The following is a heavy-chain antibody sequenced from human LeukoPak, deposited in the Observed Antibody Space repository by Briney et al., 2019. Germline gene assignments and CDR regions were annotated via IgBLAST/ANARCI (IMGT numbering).Heavy chain of an antibody. CDR3: AREVYSSSSY. CDR1: GGSFSGYY. CDR2: INHSGST. V-gene: IGHV4-34*01. D-gene: IGHD6-13*01. J-gene: IGHJ4*02. Sequence: SETLSLTCAVYGGSFSGYYWSWIRQSPGKGLEWIGKINHSGSTYYNPSLKSRVTISVDRSKNQFSLKLSSVTAADTAVYYCAREVYSSSSYWGQGTLVTVSS.